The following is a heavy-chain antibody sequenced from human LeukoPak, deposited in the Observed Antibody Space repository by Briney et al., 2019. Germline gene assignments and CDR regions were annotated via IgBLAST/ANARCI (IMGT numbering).Heavy chain of an antibody. CDR2: IKSKTGVGTT. CDR3: TTSWVN. CDR1: GFTFSNAW. V-gene: IGHV3-15*01. J-gene: IGHJ4*02. D-gene: IGHD2-21*01. Sequence: GGSLRLSCAASGFTFSNAWMSWVRQAPGKGLEWVGRIKSKTGVGTTDYAATVKARFTISTDDSKNTLYLQMNSLKTQDTAVYYCTTSWVNWGQGTLVTVSS.